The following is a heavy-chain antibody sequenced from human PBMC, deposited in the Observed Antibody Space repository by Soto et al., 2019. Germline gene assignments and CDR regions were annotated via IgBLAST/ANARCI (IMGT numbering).Heavy chain of an antibody. CDR1: GYTFTEND. D-gene: IGHD2-21*01. CDR2: MNPNSGNT. J-gene: IGHJ4*02. Sequence: ASVKVSCKASGYTFTENDINWVRQATGQGLEWMGWMNPNSGNTGYAQKFQGRVTMTRDNSITTAYMELSSQRSEDTAVYFCVRAPLDYYSADYFDNWGQGTLVTVSS. CDR3: VRAPLDYYSADYFDN. V-gene: IGHV1-8*01.